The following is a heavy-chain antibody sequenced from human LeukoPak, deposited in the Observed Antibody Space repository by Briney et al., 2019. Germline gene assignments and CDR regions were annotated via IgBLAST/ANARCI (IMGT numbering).Heavy chain of an antibody. D-gene: IGHD4-17*01. J-gene: IGHJ4*02. CDR1: GYTFTGYY. CDR3: AGDYGDYVPFDY. CDR2: INPNSGGT. V-gene: IGHV1-2*02. Sequence: GASVKVSCKASGYTFTGYYLHWVRQAPGQGLEWMGWINPNSGGTNYAQKFQGRVTMTRDTSISTAYMELSRLRSDDTAVYYCAGDYGDYVPFDYWGQGTLVTVSS.